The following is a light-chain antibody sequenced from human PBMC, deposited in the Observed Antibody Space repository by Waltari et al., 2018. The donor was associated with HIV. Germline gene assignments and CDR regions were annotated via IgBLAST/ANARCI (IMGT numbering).Light chain of an antibody. CDR3: SSYTSSSTVV. Sequence: QSALTQPASVSGSPGQSITISCTRTSSYVGGYNYVSWYQQHPGKAPKLMIYEVSNRPSGVSNRFSGSKSGNTASLTISGLQAEDEADYYCSSYTSSSTVVFGGGTKLTVL. V-gene: IGLV2-14*01. J-gene: IGLJ2*01. CDR1: SSYVGGYNY. CDR2: EVS.